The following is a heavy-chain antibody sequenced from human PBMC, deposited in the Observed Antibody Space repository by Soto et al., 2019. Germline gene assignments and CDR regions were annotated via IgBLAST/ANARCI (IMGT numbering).Heavy chain of an antibody. CDR3: ARPLRHYYDSSGSPDAFDI. D-gene: IGHD3-22*01. CDR1: GYSFTSYW. J-gene: IGHJ3*02. Sequence: ESLKISFKGSGYSFTSYWIGWVRQMPGKGLEWMGIIYPGDSDTRYSPSFQGQVTISADKSISTAYLQWSSLKASDTAMYYCARPLRHYYDSSGSPDAFDIWGQGTMVTVSS. V-gene: IGHV5-51*01. CDR2: IYPGDSDT.